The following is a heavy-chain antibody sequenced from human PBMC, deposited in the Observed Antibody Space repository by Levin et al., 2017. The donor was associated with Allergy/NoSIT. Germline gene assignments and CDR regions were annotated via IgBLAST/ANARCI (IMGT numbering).Heavy chain of an antibody. Sequence: GESLKISCQASGYTFTGFYIHWLRQAPGHGLEWMGWVDCNTGGTSFAQSFQGRVTMTRDTSIDTAYMELNRLTSDDTAAYYCALPNNKYDNGWGVFDYWGQGTLVTVSS. J-gene: IGHJ4*02. CDR3: ALPNNKYDNGWGVFDY. CDR2: VDCNTGGT. CDR1: GYTFTGFY. D-gene: IGHD6-19*01. V-gene: IGHV1-2*02.